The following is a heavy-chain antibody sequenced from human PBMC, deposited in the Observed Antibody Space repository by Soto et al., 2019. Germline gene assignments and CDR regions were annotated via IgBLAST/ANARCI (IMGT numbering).Heavy chain of an antibody. D-gene: IGHD4-17*01. Sequence: GGSLRLSCAASGFTFSSYSMNWVRQAPGKGLEWVSSISSSSYIYYADSVKGRFTISRDNAKNSLYLQMNSLRAEDTAVYYCARGTDYGDYVWYFDLWGRGTLVTVSS. CDR3: ARGTDYGDYVWYFDL. J-gene: IGHJ2*01. V-gene: IGHV3-21*01. CDR2: ISSSSYI. CDR1: GFTFSSYS.